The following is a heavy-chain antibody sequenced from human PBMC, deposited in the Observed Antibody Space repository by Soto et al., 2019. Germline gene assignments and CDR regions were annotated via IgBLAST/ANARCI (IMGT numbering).Heavy chain of an antibody. D-gene: IGHD6-13*01. CDR1: GFTFSSYA. CDR3: ARARIAAAGSAINDY. J-gene: IGHJ4*02. CDR2: ISYDGSNK. Sequence: QVQLVESGGGVVQPGRSLRLSCAASGFTFSSYAMHWVRQAPGKGLEWVAVISYDGSNKYYADPVKGRFTISRDNPKNTLYLQMNSLRSEDTAVYYCARARIAAAGSAINDYWGQGTLVTVSS. V-gene: IGHV3-30-3*01.